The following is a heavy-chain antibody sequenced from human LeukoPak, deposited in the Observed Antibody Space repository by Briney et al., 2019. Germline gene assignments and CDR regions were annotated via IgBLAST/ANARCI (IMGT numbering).Heavy chain of an antibody. J-gene: IGHJ6*03. V-gene: IGHV3-30*02. CDR1: GFTFSSYG. Sequence: PGGSLRLSCAASGFTFSSYGMHWVRQAPGKGLEWVAFIRYDGSNKYYADSVKGRFTISRDNSENTLYLQMNSLRIEDAGVYYCARPSDHYYYYFYMDVWGQGTTVTVSS. CDR3: ARPSDHYYYYFYMDV. CDR2: IRYDGSNK.